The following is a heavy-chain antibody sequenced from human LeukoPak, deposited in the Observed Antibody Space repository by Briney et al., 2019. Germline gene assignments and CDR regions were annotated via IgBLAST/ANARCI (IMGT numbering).Heavy chain of an antibody. V-gene: IGHV3-74*01. CDR1: GFSFSSHW. CDR3: ARDLNSGYSYGAEYFQH. CDR2: INSASST. D-gene: IGHD5-18*01. Sequence: GGSLRLSCAASGFSFSSHWMHWVRQAPGKGLVWVSRINSASSTSYADSVKGRFTMSRDNAKNTLYLQMNSLRAEDTAVYYCARDLNSGYSYGAEYFQHWGQGTLVTVSS. J-gene: IGHJ1*01.